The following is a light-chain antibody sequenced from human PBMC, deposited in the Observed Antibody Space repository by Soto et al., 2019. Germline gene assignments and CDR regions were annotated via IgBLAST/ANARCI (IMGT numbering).Light chain of an antibody. CDR3: ATWDDSLNGYV. J-gene: IGLJ1*01. CDR2: TNN. Sequence: QSVLTQPPSTSGTPGQRITISCSGSGSNIGSNTVTWYQQLPRTAPKLLIYTNNQRPSGVPDRFSGSRSGTSASLAISGLQSGDEADYHCATWDDSLNGYVFGTGTKLTVL. V-gene: IGLV1-44*01. CDR1: GSNIGSNT.